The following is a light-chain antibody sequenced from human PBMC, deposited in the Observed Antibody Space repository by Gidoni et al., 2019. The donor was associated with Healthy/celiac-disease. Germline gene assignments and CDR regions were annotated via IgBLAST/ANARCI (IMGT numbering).Light chain of an antibody. V-gene: IGLV2-14*01. Sequence: QSALTQPASVSGSPGQSITISCTGTSSDVGGYNYVSWYQQHQGKAPKLMIYEVSNRPSGVSNRVSGSKSGNTASLTISGLQAEDEADYYCSSYTSSSTLVVFGGGTKLTVL. CDR3: SSYTSSSTLVV. J-gene: IGLJ2*01. CDR2: EVS. CDR1: SSDVGGYNY.